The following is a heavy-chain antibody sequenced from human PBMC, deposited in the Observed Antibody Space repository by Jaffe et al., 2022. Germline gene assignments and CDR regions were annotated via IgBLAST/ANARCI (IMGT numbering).Heavy chain of an antibody. CDR1: GFTFSSYG. V-gene: IGHV3-30*02. CDR2: IRYDGSNK. D-gene: IGHD6-19*01. J-gene: IGHJ4*02. Sequence: QVQLVESGGGVVQPGGSLRLSCAASGFTFSSYGMHWVRQAPGKGLEWVAFIRYDGSNKYYADSVKGRFTISRDNSKNTLYLQMNSLRAEDTAVYYCAKDILAVAGPPFWGQGTLVTVSS. CDR3: AKDILAVAGPPF.